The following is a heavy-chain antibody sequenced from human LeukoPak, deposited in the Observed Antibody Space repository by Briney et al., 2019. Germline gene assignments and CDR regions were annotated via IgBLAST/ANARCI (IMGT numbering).Heavy chain of an antibody. J-gene: IGHJ6*02. D-gene: IGHD3-3*01. Sequence: GGSLRLSCAASGFTFSSYWMHWVRQAPGKRLVWVSRINSDGSSTSYADSVKGRFTISRDNAKNTLYLQMNSLRAEDTAVYYCARDLTIFGVVTWDYYYGMDVWGQGTTVTVSS. V-gene: IGHV3-74*01. CDR3: ARDLTIFGVVTWDYYYGMDV. CDR1: GFTFSSYW. CDR2: INSDGSST.